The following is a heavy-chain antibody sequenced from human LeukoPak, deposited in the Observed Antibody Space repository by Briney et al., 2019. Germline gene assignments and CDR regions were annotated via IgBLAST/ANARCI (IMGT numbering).Heavy chain of an antibody. CDR2: IYHGGPT. Sequence: SETLSLTCTVSGGSITSNYHYWGWIRQPPGKGLEWMGNIYHGGPTYYSPSLQSRITISVDTSKNQFYVKLRSVTAADTAVYYCARLLRSSYYSFDSWGQATLVTVSS. CDR1: GGSITSNYHY. V-gene: IGHV4-39*01. CDR3: ARLLRSSYYSFDS. D-gene: IGHD3-22*01. J-gene: IGHJ4*02.